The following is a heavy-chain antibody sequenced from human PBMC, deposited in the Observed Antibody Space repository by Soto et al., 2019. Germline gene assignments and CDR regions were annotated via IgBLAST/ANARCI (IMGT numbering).Heavy chain of an antibody. CDR3: ARALPNPWQWLEKEGFWFDP. CDR2: IYYSGST. Sequence: NPSETLSLTCTVSGGSISSGDYSWSWIRQPPGKGLEWIGYIYYSGSTYYNPSLKSRVTISVDTSKNQFSLKLSSVTAADTAVYYCARALPNPWQWLEKEGFWFDPWGQGTLVTVSS. V-gene: IGHV4-30-4*01. CDR1: GGSISSGDYS. D-gene: IGHD6-19*01. J-gene: IGHJ5*02.